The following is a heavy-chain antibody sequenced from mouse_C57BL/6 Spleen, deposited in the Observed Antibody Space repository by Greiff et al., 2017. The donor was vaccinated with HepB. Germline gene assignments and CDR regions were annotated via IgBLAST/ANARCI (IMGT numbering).Heavy chain of an antibody. J-gene: IGHJ3*01. CDR2: IYPGDGDT. CDR3: ARSRYDYDGSPWFAY. D-gene: IGHD2-4*01. V-gene: IGHV1-80*01. Sequence: QVQLKESGAELVKPGASVKISCKASGYAFSSYWMNWVKQRPGKGLEWIGQIYPGDGDTNYNGKFKGKATLTADKSSSTAYMQLSSLTSEDSAVYFCARSRYDYDGSPWFAYWGQGTLVTVSA. CDR1: GYAFSSYW.